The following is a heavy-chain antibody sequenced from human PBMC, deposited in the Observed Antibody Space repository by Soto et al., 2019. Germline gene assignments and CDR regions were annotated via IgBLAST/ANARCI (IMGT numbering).Heavy chain of an antibody. CDR2: ISAYNGNT. Sequence: QVQLVQSGAEVKKPGASVKVSCKASGYTFTSYGISWVRQAPGQGLEWMGWISAYNGNTNYAQKRQGRVTMTTDTSTSKAYMELGSLRSDDTAVYYCARAVLWDYDTPAPYFDYWGQGTLVTVSS. V-gene: IGHV1-18*01. CDR3: ARAVLWDYDTPAPYFDY. CDR1: GYTFTSYG. D-gene: IGHD3-22*01. J-gene: IGHJ4*02.